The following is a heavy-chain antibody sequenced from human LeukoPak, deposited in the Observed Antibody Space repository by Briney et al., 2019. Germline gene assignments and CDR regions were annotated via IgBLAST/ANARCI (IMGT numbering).Heavy chain of an antibody. CDR2: ISSGSSTI. D-gene: IGHD3-22*01. Sequence: PGGSLRPSCAASGFTFSSYEMNWVRQAPGKGLEWVSYISSGSSTIYYADSVKGRFTISRDNAKNSLYLQMNSLRAEDTALYYCARSRHSYDSSGFPHYWGQGTLVTVSS. V-gene: IGHV3-48*03. J-gene: IGHJ4*02. CDR1: GFTFSSYE. CDR3: ARSRHSYDSSGFPHY.